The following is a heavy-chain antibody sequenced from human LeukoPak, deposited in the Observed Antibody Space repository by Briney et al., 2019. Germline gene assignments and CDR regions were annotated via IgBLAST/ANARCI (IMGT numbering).Heavy chain of an antibody. CDR2: VHLSGRT. CDR3: AREGGPYRPLDY. CDR1: GFTVSSNY. V-gene: IGHV4-4*02. J-gene: IGHJ4*02. Sequence: PGGSLRLSCAASGFTVSSNYMSWVRQPPGEGLEWIGEVHLSGRTHYNPSLESRVTMSVDMSENHISLRLTSVTAADTAVYYCAREGGPYRPLDYSGQGTLVTVSS.